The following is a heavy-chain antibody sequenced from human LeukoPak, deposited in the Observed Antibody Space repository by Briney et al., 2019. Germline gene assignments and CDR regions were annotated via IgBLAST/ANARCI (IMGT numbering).Heavy chain of an antibody. CDR1: GGSFSGYY. CDR2: INHSGST. CDR3: ARWYCSSTTCYHMDV. Sequence: SETLSLTCAVYGGSFSGYYWSWIRQPPEKGLEWIGEINHSGSTNYNPSLKSRVTISVDTSKNQFSLNLSSVTAADTAVYYCARWYCSSTTCYHMDVWGKGTTVTVSS. V-gene: IGHV4-34*01. J-gene: IGHJ6*03. D-gene: IGHD2/OR15-2a*01.